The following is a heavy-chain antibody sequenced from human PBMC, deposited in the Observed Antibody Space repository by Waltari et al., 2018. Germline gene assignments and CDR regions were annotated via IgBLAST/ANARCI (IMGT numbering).Heavy chain of an antibody. J-gene: IGHJ5*02. CDR2: ILPILNIT. CDR1: GRSFSTYA. V-gene: IGHV1-69*04. CDR3: SRGPQAAGNQLDP. Sequence: QVQLVQSGAEVKKPESSVKVSCQVSGRSFSTYAINWVRQAPGQGLEWMGRILPILNITQYSQKFQGRVTLTADTSTRVAYMELNSLTSEDTAVYFCSRGPQAAGNQLDPWGQGTLVTVSS.